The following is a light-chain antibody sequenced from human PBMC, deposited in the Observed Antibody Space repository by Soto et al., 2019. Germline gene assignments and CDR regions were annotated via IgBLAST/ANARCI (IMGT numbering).Light chain of an antibody. V-gene: IGKV1-39*01. CDR2: AAA. Sequence: DIQMTQSPSSLSASVGDRVTITCRASQIISRYVNWYQQKPGKAPKLLIYAAASLQSGVPSRFSDSRYGTDFALTISSLQPEDFATYYCQQSHSTLWTFGQGTKVEI. CDR1: QIISRY. J-gene: IGKJ1*01. CDR3: QQSHSTLWT.